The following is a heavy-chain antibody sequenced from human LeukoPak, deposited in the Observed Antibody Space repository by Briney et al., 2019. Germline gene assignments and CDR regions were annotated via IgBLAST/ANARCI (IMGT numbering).Heavy chain of an antibody. CDR2: IYYSGST. CDR3: ARGLVRATVVNWFDP. J-gene: IGHJ5*02. V-gene: IGHV4-59*01. D-gene: IGHD1-26*01. Sequence: PSETLSLTCTVSGGSFSSYYWSWIRQPPGKGREGVGYIYYSGSTNYNPSLKSRVTISVDTSKNQFSLKLSSVTAADTAVYYCARGLVRATVVNWFDPWGQGTLVTVSS. CDR1: GGSFSSYY.